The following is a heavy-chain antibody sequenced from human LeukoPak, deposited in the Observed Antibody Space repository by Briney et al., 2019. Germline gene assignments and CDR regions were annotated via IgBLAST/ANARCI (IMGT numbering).Heavy chain of an antibody. V-gene: IGHV1-2*02. CDR1: GYTFTGYY. CDR3: ATGPLAVAGSTHFDY. Sequence: GASVKVSCKASGYTFTGYYMHWVRQAPGQGLEWMGWINPNSGGTNYAQKFQGGVTMTRDTSISTAYMELSRLRSDDTAVYYCATGPLAVAGSTHFDYWGQGTLVTVSS. CDR2: INPNSGGT. J-gene: IGHJ4*02. D-gene: IGHD6-19*01.